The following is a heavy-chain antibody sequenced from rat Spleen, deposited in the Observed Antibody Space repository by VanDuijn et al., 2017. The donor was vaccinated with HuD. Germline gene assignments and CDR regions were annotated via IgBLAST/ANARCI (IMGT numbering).Heavy chain of an antibody. V-gene: IGHV5-22*01. J-gene: IGHJ2*01. D-gene: IGHD1-6*01. Sequence: EVQLVESGGGLVQPGRSLKLSCAASGFTFSDYYMAWVRQAPKKGLEWVASISYEGSSTYYGDSVKGRFTISRDNAKSTLYLQMNSLRSEDTATYYCARHGYTTDYYYYFDYWGQGVMVTVSS. CDR2: ISYEGSST. CDR1: GFTFSDYY. CDR3: ARHGYTTDYYYYFDY.